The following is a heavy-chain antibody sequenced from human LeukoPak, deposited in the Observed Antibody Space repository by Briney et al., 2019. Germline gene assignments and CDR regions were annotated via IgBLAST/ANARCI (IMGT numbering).Heavy chain of an antibody. CDR3: ARDTEMLYYDANGYHA. V-gene: IGHV3-7*01. D-gene: IGHD3-22*01. Sequence: GGSLRLSCAASEFTFRRFWMSWVRQAPGKGLEWVANIKQDGSEQYYVDSVKGRFTISRDNAKNSLYLQMNSLRAEDTAVYYCARDTEMLYYDANGYHAWGQGTMVTVSS. J-gene: IGHJ3*01. CDR1: EFTFRRFW. CDR2: IKQDGSEQ.